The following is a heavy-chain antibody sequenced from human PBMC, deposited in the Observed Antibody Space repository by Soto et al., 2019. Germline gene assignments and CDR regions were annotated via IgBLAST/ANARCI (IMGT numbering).Heavy chain of an antibody. CDR1: GFTFSTYS. D-gene: IGHD4-17*01. CDR2: ISSGSTYK. V-gene: IGHV3-21*01. J-gene: IGHJ3*01. CDR3: ARGWGTTVVKLDAFDV. Sequence: EVQLLESGGGLVKPGGSLRLSCAASGFTFSTYSMNWVRQAPGKGLEWVSSISSGSTYKYYADSMKGRFTISRDNTKDSLDLQMNSLRAEDTAVYYCARGWGTTVVKLDAFDVWGQGTMVTVSS.